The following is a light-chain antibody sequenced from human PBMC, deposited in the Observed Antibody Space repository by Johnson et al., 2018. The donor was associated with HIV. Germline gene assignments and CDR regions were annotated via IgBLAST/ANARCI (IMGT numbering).Light chain of an antibody. CDR2: ENK. CDR1: SSNIGKNY. V-gene: IGLV1-51*02. Sequence: QSVLTQPPSVSAAPGQMVSISRSGSSSNIGKNYVSWYQQFPGTAPKLLIHENKKRPPGIPDRFSGSKSGTSATLDITVLQTWDEADHYCGTRDISLVAWGEADYSYAPWV. CDR3: GTRDISLVAWGEADYSYAPWV. J-gene: IGLJ5*01.